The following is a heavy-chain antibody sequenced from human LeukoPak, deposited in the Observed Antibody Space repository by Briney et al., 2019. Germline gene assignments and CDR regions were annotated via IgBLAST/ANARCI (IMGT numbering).Heavy chain of an antibody. CDR2: IYSGGST. Sequence: PGGSLRLSCAASGFTFSSNYMSWVRQAPGKGLEWVSVIYSGGSTYYADSVKGRFTISRDNSKNTLYLQMNSLRAEDTAVYYCARHSGSYSFYFDYWGQGTLVTVSS. CDR3: ARHSGSYSFYFDY. J-gene: IGHJ4*02. V-gene: IGHV3-66*04. D-gene: IGHD1-26*01. CDR1: GFTFSSNY.